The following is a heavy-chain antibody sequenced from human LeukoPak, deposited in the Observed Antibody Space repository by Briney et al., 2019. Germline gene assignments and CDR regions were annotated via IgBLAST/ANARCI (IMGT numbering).Heavy chain of an antibody. J-gene: IGHJ5*02. Sequence: SETLSLTCTVSGGSISSYYWTWIRQPAGKGLEWIGRIYSSGSTNYNPSLKSRVTMSVDTSKNQFFLKLSSVTAADTAMYYCARDLLQSSWPSCFDPWGQGTLVTVSS. CDR2: IYSSGST. V-gene: IGHV4-4*07. D-gene: IGHD2-2*01. CDR3: ARDLLQSSWPSCFDP. CDR1: GGSISSYY.